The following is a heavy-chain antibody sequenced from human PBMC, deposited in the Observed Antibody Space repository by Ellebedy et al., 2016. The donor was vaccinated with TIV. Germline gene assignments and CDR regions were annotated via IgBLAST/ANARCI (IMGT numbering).Heavy chain of an antibody. D-gene: IGHD3-3*01. CDR3: AGEFRYDFWRGPLDH. CDR2: IYYTGST. Sequence: SETLSLXXTVSLGSISSHCWTWIRQPPGKGLEWIGDIYYTGSTSYSPSLTGRVTISIDTPKNQFSLKVTSVTAADTAVYYCAGEFRYDFWRGPLDHWGQGTLVTVSS. J-gene: IGHJ4*02. V-gene: IGHV4-59*11. CDR1: LGSISSHC.